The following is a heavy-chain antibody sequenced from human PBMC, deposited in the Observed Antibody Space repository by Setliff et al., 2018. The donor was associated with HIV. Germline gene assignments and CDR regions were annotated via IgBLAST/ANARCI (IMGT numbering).Heavy chain of an antibody. Sequence: GGSLRLSCAASGFTFSNYEMNWVRQAPGKGLEWVSYISSSGSTTYYADSVKGRFTIPRDNAKNSLYLEMNSLTAEDTAVYYCARHEPGWYALSGGRYFDYWGQGTLVTVSS. CDR3: ARHEPGWYALSGGRYFDY. V-gene: IGHV3-48*03. D-gene: IGHD6-19*01. CDR2: ISSSGSTT. J-gene: IGHJ4*02. CDR1: GFTFSNYE.